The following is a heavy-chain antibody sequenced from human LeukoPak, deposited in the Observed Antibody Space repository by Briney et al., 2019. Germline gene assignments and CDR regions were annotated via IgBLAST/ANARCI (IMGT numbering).Heavy chain of an antibody. V-gene: IGHV1-18*01. J-gene: IGHJ4*02. Sequence: GASVKVSCKASGYTFTSYGISWVRQAPGQGLEWMGWISAYNGTTNYAQKLQGRVTMTTDTSTSTAYMELRSLRSDDTAVYYCARDYVRLDSYYDFWSGYEKVFDYWGQGTLVTVSS. CDR2: ISAYNGTT. CDR3: ARDYVRLDSYYDFWSGYEKVFDY. D-gene: IGHD3-3*01. CDR1: GYTFTSYG.